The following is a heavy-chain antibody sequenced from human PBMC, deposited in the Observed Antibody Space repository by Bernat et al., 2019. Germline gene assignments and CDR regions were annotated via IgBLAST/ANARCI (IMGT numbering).Heavy chain of an antibody. CDR3: ARAFSMTTDYFDN. J-gene: IGHJ4*02. V-gene: IGHV3-33*01. CDR1: GFTFSSYG. Sequence: QVQLVESGGGVVQPGRSLRLSCAASGFTFSSYGIHRVRQAPGKGLEWVAIIWYDGSNENYADSVKGRFTISRDNAKNSLYLQMNSLRAEDTAVYYCARAFSMTTDYFDNWGQGTLVTVSS. D-gene: IGHD4-11*01. CDR2: IWYDGSNE.